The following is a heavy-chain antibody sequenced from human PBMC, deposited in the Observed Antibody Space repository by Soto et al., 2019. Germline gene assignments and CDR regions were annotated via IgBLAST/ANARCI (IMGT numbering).Heavy chain of an antibody. CDR3: ARDPSLGRYSYGYLDY. CDR1: GFTFSSYS. D-gene: IGHD5-18*01. J-gene: IGHJ4*02. V-gene: IGHV3-21*01. CDR2: ISSSSSYI. Sequence: GGSLRLSCAASGFTFSSYSMNWVRQAPGKGLEWVSSISSSSSYIYYADSVKGRFTISRDNAKNSLYLQMNSLRAEDTAVYYCARDPSLGRYSYGYLDYWGQGTLVTVSS.